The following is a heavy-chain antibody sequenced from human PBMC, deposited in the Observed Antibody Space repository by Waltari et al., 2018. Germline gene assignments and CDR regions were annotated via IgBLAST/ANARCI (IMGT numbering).Heavy chain of an antibody. V-gene: IGHV4-31*03. D-gene: IGHD4-17*01. CDR1: GGSISSGGYH. J-gene: IGHJ5*02. CDR2: IYYSGST. Sequence: QVQLQESGPGLVKPSQTLSLTCTVSGGSISSGGYHWSWIRQHPGKGLEWIGYIYYSGSTYYNPSLKSRVTISVDTSKNQFSLKLSSVTAADTAVYYCARGLTTVVNWFDPWGQGTLVTVSS. CDR3: ARGLTTVVNWFDP.